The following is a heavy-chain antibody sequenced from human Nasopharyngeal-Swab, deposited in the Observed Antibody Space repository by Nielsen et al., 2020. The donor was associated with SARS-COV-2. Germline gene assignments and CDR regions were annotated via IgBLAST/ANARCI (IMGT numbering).Heavy chain of an antibody. V-gene: IGHV5-51*01. D-gene: IGHD1-26*01. CDR2: IYPADSDS. J-gene: IGHJ4*02. CDR1: GYIFTSYW. CDR3: VRRAFSASYFYFDY. Sequence: GGSLRLSCKGSGYIFTSYWIGWVRQMPGKGLEWMGIIYPADSDSRYSLSFQGQVSISVDKSISTAYLQWNTLKASDTAIYYCVRRAFSASYFYFDYWAPGTLVTVSS.